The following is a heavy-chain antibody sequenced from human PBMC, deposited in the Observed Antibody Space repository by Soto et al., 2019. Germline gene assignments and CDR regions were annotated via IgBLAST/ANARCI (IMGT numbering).Heavy chain of an antibody. CDR1: GFSFSSHV. V-gene: IGHV3-74*01. CDR2: IKSDGGYT. J-gene: IGHJ4*02. D-gene: IGHD6-13*01. CDR3: ARGSIAAAVTGLHY. Sequence: PRGSLRLSCAASGFSFSSHVMSWVRQAPGKGLEWVSSIKSDGGYTNYADSVKGRFTISRDNAESTLYLQMNSLRAEDTAVYYCARGSIAAAVTGLHYFGQGT.